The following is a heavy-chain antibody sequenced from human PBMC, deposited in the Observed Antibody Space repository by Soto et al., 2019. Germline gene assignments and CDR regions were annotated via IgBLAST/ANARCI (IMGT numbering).Heavy chain of an antibody. Sequence: PGGSLRLSCAASGFTFTNYAMSWVRQAPGKGLEWVSGISGSGSYTYYADSVKGRFTISRDNSKSTLYLQMNSLRAEDTAVYYCAKLPTTVADFDYWGQGTLVTVSS. CDR2: ISGSGSYT. D-gene: IGHD4-17*01. V-gene: IGHV3-23*01. CDR3: AKLPTTVADFDY. CDR1: GFTFTNYA. J-gene: IGHJ4*02.